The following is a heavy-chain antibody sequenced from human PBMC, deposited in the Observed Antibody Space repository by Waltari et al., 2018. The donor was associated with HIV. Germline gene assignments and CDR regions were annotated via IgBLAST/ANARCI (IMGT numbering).Heavy chain of an antibody. J-gene: IGHJ4*02. D-gene: IGHD1-26*01. CDR2: ISSDRSNK. Sequence: QVQLVESGGGVVQPGRSLRLACAASGFTFSSYAIHWVRQAPGKGLEWVAVISSDRSNKYYADSVKGRFTISRDNSKSTLYLQMNSLRAEDTAVYYCARGATLGWYFDYWGQGTLVTVSS. CDR3: ARGATLGWYFDY. CDR1: GFTFSSYA. V-gene: IGHV3-30-3*01.